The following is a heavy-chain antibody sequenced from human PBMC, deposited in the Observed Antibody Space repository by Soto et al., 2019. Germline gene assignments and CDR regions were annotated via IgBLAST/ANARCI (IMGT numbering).Heavy chain of an antibody. CDR3: ARDTDGLHY. J-gene: IGHJ4*02. CDR2: INTDGSIT. CDR1: GLIFSNYK. V-gene: IGHV3-74*01. Sequence: EVQLVESGGGLVQPGGSLRLSCAASGLIFSNYKMHWVRQAPEKGLVWVSRINTDGSITDYADSVKGRFTVSRDNAKNTLYLQMNSLRAEDTAVYYCARDTDGLHYWGQGTLVTVSS.